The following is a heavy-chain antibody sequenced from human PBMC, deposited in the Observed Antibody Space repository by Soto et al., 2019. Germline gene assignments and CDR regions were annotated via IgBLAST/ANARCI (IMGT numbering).Heavy chain of an antibody. J-gene: IGHJ4*02. CDR3: ARGASHYGDYGGVDY. D-gene: IGHD4-17*01. Sequence: QMQLVQSGAEVKKPGASVKVSCKASGYTFTGDYIHWVRQAPGQGPEWMGWVNPNSGGTNSAQKFQGRGTRTRDTAISTAYVELTRLTTDDTAVDDCARGASHYGDYGGVDYWGQGTLGTVSS. CDR2: VNPNSGGT. V-gene: IGHV1-2*02. CDR1: GYTFTGDY.